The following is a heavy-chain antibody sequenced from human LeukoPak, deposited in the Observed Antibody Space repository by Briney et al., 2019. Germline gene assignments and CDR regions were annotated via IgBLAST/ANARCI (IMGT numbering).Heavy chain of an antibody. V-gene: IGHV3-23*01. J-gene: IGHJ4*02. Sequence: GGSLRLSCAASRFTFSSYAMSWVRQAPGKGLEWVSTISGSGGRTNYADSVRGRFTLSRDNSKNTLHLQMSSLRVEDTAVYFCAKEMGEWAVAGPSGYWGQGTLVTVSS. CDR2: ISGSGGRT. CDR1: RFTFSSYA. D-gene: IGHD6-19*01. CDR3: AKEMGEWAVAGPSGY.